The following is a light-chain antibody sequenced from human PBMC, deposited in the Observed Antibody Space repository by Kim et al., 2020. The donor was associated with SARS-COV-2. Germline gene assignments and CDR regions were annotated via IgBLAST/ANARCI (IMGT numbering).Light chain of an antibody. CDR2: AAY. CDR3: QQYYSPPWT. J-gene: IGKJ1*01. V-gene: IGKV1-NL1*01. Sequence: ASVGDRFIIPFRTRQSFRNSLAWYQQKPGKAPSLLLYAAYKLANGVPARFSGSGSGADYTNTITSLQPGDFATYYCQQYYSPPWTFGRGTQVDIK. CDR1: QSFRNS.